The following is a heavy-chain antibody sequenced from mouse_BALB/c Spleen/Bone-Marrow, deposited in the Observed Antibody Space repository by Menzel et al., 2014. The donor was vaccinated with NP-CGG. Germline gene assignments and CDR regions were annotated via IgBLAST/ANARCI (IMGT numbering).Heavy chain of an antibody. J-gene: IGHJ4*01. V-gene: IGHV1S137*01. Sequence: QVQLQQSGAELVRPGVSVKISCKGSGYTFTDYAMHWVKQSHAKSLEWIGVISTYYGDASYNQKFKGKATMTVDKSSSTAYMELARLTSEDSAIYYCARGYRYDVEAMDYWGQGTSVTVSS. CDR2: ISTYYGDA. D-gene: IGHD2-14*01. CDR3: ARGYRYDVEAMDY. CDR1: GYTFTDYA.